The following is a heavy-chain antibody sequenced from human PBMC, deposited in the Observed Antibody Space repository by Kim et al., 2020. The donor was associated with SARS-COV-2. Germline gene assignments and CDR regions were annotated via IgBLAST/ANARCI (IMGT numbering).Heavy chain of an antibody. V-gene: IGHV3-53*01. D-gene: IGHD2-21*02. CDR1: GFTVGANY. Sequence: GGSLRLSCVASGFTVGANYMTWVRQAPGKGLECVAVIYSGGSTYYGDSVKGRFTISRDNSKDTLYLQMNNLRAEDTAVYFCASQEYGGYSENWGQGTLVTVSS. CDR2: IYSGGST. CDR3: ASQEYGGYSEN. J-gene: IGHJ4*02.